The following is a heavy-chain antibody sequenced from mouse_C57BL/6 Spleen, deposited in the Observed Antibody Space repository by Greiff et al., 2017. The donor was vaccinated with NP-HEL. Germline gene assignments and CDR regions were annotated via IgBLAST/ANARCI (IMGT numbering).Heavy chain of an antibody. Sequence: VQLQQSGPELVKPGASVKIPCKASGYTFTDYNMDWVKQSHGKSLEWIGDINPNNGGTIYNQKFKGKATLTVDKSSSTAYMELRSLTSEDTAVYYCARRVRTAQAYYAMDYWGQGTSVTVSS. D-gene: IGHD3-2*02. CDR1: GYTFTDYN. V-gene: IGHV1-18*01. J-gene: IGHJ4*01. CDR3: ARRVRTAQAYYAMDY. CDR2: INPNNGGT.